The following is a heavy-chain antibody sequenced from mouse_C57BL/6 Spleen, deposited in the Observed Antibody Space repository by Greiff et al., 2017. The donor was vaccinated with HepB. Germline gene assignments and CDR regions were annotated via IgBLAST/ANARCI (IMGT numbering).Heavy chain of an antibody. J-gene: IGHJ3*01. D-gene: IGHD1-1*01. V-gene: IGHV1-64*01. CDR2: IHPNSGST. Sequence: QVQLQQPGAELVKPGASVKLSCKASGYTFTSYWMHWVKQRPGQGLEWIGMIHPNSGSTNYNEKFKSKATLTVDKSSSTAYMQLSSLTSEDSAVYYCARSPYGEGFAYWGQGTLVTVSA. CDR3: ARSPYGEGFAY. CDR1: GYTFTSYW.